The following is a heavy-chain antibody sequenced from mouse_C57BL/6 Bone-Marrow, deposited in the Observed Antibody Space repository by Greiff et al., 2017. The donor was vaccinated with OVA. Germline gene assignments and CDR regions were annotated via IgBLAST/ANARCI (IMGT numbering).Heavy chain of an antibody. CDR2: IHPSDSDT. CDR1: GYTFTSYW. V-gene: IGHV1-74*01. J-gene: IGHJ3*01. Sequence: QVQLQQPGAELVKPGASVKVSCKASGYTFTSYWMHWVKQRPGQGLEWIGRIHPSDSDTNYNQKFKGKATLTVDKSSSTAYMQLSSLTSEDSAVYYCAIKSFYYYGSSPWFAYWGQGTLVTVAA. D-gene: IGHD1-1*01. CDR3: AIKSFYYYGSSPWFAY.